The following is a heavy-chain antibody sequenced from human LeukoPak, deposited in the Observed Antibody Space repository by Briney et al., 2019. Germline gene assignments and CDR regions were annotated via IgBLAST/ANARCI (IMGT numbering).Heavy chain of an antibody. CDR2: IYYSGST. J-gene: IGHJ5*02. CDR1: GGSISSGGYY. V-gene: IGHV4-31*03. CDR3: ARGPYDFWSGYYIRYNWFDP. D-gene: IGHD3-3*01. Sequence: PSETLSLTCTVSGGSISSGGYYWSWIRQHPGKGLEWIGYIYYSGSTYYNPSLKSRVTISVDTSKNQFSLKLSSVTAADTAVYYCARGPYDFWSGYYIRYNWFDPWGQGTLVTVSS.